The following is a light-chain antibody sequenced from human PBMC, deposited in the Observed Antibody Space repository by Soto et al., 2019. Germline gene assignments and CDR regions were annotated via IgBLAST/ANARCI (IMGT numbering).Light chain of an antibody. Sequence: EVVLTQSPGTLSLSPGERATLSCRASQSISSWLAWYQQKPWQAPRLLFYDASNRATGIPDRFSGSGSGADFTLTISRVEHEAFAVYYCQLYGYSLPDSFGQGTKWEIK. CDR2: DAS. CDR3: QLYGYSLPDS. CDR1: QSISSW. V-gene: IGKV3-20*01. J-gene: IGKJ2*03.